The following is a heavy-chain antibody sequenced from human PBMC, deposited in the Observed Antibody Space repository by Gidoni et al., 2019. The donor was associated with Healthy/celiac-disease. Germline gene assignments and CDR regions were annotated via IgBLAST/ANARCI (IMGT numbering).Heavy chain of an antibody. V-gene: IGHV3-7*04. CDR1: GFTFSSYW. D-gene: IGHD6-13*01. CDR2: IKQDGSEK. J-gene: IGHJ4*02. CDR3: ARDGFSQQLVTFDY. Sequence: EVQLVESGGGLVQPGGSLRLSCAASGFTFSSYWMSWVRQAPGKGLEWVANIKQDGSEKYYVDSVKGRFTISRDNAKNSLYLQMNSLRAEDTAVYYCARDGFSQQLVTFDYWGQGTLVTVSS.